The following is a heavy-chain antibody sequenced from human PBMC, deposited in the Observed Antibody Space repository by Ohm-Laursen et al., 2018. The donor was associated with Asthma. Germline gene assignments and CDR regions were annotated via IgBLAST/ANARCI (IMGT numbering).Heavy chain of an antibody. Sequence: SLRLSCAASGFTFSSYGMHWVRQAPGKGLEWVAVISYDGSNKYYADSVKGRFTISRDNSKNTLYLQMNSLRAEDTAVYYCARVAVATIDYWGQGTLVTASS. J-gene: IGHJ4*02. CDR2: ISYDGSNK. V-gene: IGHV3-30*03. CDR1: GFTFSSYG. D-gene: IGHD5-12*01. CDR3: ARVAVATIDY.